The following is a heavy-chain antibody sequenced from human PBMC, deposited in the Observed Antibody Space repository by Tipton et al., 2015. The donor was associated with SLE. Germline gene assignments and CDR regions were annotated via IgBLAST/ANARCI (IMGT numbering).Heavy chain of an antibody. Sequence: TLSLTCTVSGGSISSYYWSWIRQPPGKGLEWIGYIYYSGSTNYNPSLKSRVTISVGTSKNQFSLKLSSVTAADTAVYYCARGVGSGSPLDYWGQGTLVTVSS. D-gene: IGHD1-26*01. V-gene: IGHV4-59*01. CDR2: IYYSGST. CDR3: ARGVGSGSPLDY. CDR1: GGSISSYY. J-gene: IGHJ4*02.